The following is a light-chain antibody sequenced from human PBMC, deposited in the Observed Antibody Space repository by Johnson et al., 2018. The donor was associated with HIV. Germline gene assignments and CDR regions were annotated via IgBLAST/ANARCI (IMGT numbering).Light chain of an antibody. CDR3: GTWDNGLSAYV. V-gene: IGLV1-51*02. Sequence: TQPPSVSAPPGQKVTISCSGSSSNIGNNLASWYQQLPGTAPKLLIYANNKRPSGIPDRFSGSKSGTSATLGITGLQTVDEADYYCGTWDNGLSAYVFGTGTKVTVL. CDR2: ANN. J-gene: IGLJ1*01. CDR1: SSNIGNNL.